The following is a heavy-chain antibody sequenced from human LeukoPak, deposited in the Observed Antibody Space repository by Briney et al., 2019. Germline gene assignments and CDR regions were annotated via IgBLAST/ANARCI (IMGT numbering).Heavy chain of an antibody. CDR1: GFTFSGYG. V-gene: IGHV3-30*02. D-gene: IGHD3-10*01. Sequence: PGGSLRLSCAASGFTFSGYGMSWVRQAPGKGLEWVAFIRNDGTKEYHADSVKGRFSISRDNPKNTPYLQMNSLSVEDTAIYYCVKALGGSGSYWGQGTSVIVSS. CDR2: IRNDGTKE. CDR3: VKALGGSGSY. J-gene: IGHJ4*02.